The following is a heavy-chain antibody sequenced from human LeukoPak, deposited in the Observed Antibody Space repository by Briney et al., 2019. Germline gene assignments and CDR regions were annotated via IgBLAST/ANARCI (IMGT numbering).Heavy chain of an antibody. J-gene: IGHJ6*02. CDR1: GFTVSSNY. V-gene: IGHV3-53*01. CDR3: ARERYSGSPPPSDLLYYYYGMDV. Sequence: GGSLRLSCAASGFTVSSNYMSWVRQAPGKGLEWVSVIYSGGSTCYADSVKGRFTISRDNSKNTLYLQMNSLRAEDTAVYYCARERYSGSPPPSDLLYYYYGMDVWGQGTTVTVPS. D-gene: IGHD1-26*01. CDR2: IYSGGST.